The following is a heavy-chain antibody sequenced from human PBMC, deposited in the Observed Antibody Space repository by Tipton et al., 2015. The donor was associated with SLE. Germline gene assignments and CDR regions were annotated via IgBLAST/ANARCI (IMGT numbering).Heavy chain of an antibody. Sequence: SLRLSCAASGFTFSSYEMNWVRQAPGKGLEWVSYISSSGSTIYYADSVKGRFTISRDNAKNSLYLQMNSLRAEDTAVYYCARGGGVVVPAAISPAVADYWGQGTLVTVSS. V-gene: IGHV3-48*03. D-gene: IGHD2-2*02. CDR1: GFTFSSYE. CDR2: ISSSGSTI. J-gene: IGHJ4*02. CDR3: ARGGGVVVPAAISPAVADY.